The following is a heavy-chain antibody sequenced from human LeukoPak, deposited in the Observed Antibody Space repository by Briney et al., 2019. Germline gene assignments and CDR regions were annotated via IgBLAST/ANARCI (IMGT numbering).Heavy chain of an antibody. Sequence: QPGGSLRLSCAASGFTFSSYWMSWVRQAPGKGLEWVANIKQDGSEKYYVDSVKGRFTISRDNAKNSLYLQMNSLRAEDTAVYYCARDHFRWQLVSWGYWGQGTLVTVSS. CDR1: GFTFSSYW. D-gene: IGHD6-6*01. V-gene: IGHV3-7*01. J-gene: IGHJ4*02. CDR2: IKQDGSEK. CDR3: ARDHFRWQLVSWGY.